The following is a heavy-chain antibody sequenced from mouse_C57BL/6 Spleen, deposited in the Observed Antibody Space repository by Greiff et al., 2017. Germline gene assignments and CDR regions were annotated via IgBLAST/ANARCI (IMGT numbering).Heavy chain of an antibody. J-gene: IGHJ3*01. Sequence: QVQLQQSGPELVKPGASVKISCKASGYAFSSSWMNWVKQRPGKGLEWIGRIYPGDGDTNYNGKFKGKATLTADKSSSTAYTQLSSLTSEDSAVYFCARESYDGYYEAYWGQGTLVTVSA. V-gene: IGHV1-82*01. CDR3: ARESYDGYYEAY. CDR1: GYAFSSSW. CDR2: IYPGDGDT. D-gene: IGHD2-3*01.